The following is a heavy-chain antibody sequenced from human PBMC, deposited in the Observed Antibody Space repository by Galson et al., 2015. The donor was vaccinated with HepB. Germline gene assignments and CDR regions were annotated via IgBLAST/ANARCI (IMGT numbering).Heavy chain of an antibody. J-gene: IGHJ5*02. CDR2: INPNTGTR. CDR1: GYTFTGYD. V-gene: IGHV1-8*01. D-gene: IGHD3-22*01. CDR3: ARGLSYHDNTHWFDP. Sequence: SVKVSCKASGYTFTGYDINWVRQATGQGLEWMGWINPNTGTRGYAQKFQGRVTMTRDTSISTAYMELSSLTSEDTAVYYCARGLSYHDNTHWFDPWGQGTLVTVSS.